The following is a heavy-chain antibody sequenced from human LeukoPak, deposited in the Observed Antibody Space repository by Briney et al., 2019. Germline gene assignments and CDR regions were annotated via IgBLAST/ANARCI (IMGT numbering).Heavy chain of an antibody. V-gene: IGHV1-2*02. J-gene: IGHJ4*02. CDR3: ARGGPGIAAAGSLYYFAY. CDR2: INPNSGDT. D-gene: IGHD6-13*01. CDR1: GYTFTDYY. Sequence: ASVRVSCTASGYTFTDYYMHWVRQAPGQGLECMGWINPNSGDTNYVQKFQGRVTMTRDTSISTAYMELSRLRSDDTAVHYCARGGPGIAAAGSLYYFAYWGQGTLATVSS.